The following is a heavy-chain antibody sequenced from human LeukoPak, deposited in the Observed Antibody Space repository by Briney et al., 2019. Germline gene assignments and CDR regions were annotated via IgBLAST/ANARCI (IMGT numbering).Heavy chain of an antibody. CDR2: IYWDEDK. Sequence: ESGPTLVKPTQTLTLTCTFSGFSFSTSGVGVGWIRQPPGKALEWLAVIYWDEDKRYRPSLKSRLTITKDTSENQVVLTMTNMDPVDTATYYCARSPYYDILTGSRGTFDYWGRGILVTVSS. V-gene: IGHV2-5*02. CDR3: ARSPYYDILTGSRGTFDY. D-gene: IGHD3-9*01. J-gene: IGHJ4*02. CDR1: GFSFSTSGVG.